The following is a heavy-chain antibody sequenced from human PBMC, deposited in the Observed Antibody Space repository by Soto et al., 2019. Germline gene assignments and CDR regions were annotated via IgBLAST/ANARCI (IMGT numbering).Heavy chain of an antibody. CDR3: ARSPPTHYYDSSGYSSVGY. Sequence: RASVKVSCKASGYTFTGYYMHWVRQAPGQGLEWMGWINPNSGGTNYAQKFQGRVTMTRDTSISTAYMELSRLRSDDTAVYYCARSPPTHYYDSSGYSSVGYWGQGTLVTVSS. V-gene: IGHV1-2*02. J-gene: IGHJ4*02. D-gene: IGHD3-22*01. CDR2: INPNSGGT. CDR1: GYTFTGYY.